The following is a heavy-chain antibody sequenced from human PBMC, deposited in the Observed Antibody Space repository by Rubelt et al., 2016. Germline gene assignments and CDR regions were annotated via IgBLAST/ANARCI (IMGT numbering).Heavy chain of an antibody. CDR3: TSGNTGLFES. D-gene: IGHD1/OR15-1a*01. CDR2: MRSKAYGGAT. J-gene: IGHJ4*02. V-gene: IGHV3-49*05. CDR1: GFTFRDYY. Sequence: EVQLVESGGGQVKPGGSLRLSCAASGFTFRDYYISWIRQAPGRGMEWVGFMRSKAYGGATEYAASVKGRFSISRDDSNSIDYLQMNSLKTEDTAVYYCTSGNTGLFESWGQGTL.